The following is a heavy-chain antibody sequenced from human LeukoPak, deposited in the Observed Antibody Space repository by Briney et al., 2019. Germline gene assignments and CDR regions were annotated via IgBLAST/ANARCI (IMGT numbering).Heavy chain of an antibody. CDR2: IGTSSTTI. CDR1: GFTFSSYT. Sequence: HPGGSLRLSCAASGFTFSSYTMNWVRQPPGKGLEWVSNIGTSSTTIYYADSVKGRFTISRDNAKNSVYLQMNSLRAEDTAVYYCARILHISGWSIDYWGQGALVTVSS. V-gene: IGHV3-48*04. J-gene: IGHJ4*02. CDR3: ARILHISGWSIDY. D-gene: IGHD6-19*01.